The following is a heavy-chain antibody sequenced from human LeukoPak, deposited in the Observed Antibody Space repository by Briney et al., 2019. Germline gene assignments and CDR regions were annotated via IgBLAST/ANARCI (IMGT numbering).Heavy chain of an antibody. Sequence: PGGSLRLSCAASGFTLSTYWMSWVRQAPXXXLEWVANTNQEGSEKYYVDSVKGRFTISKDNAKNALYLQMNSLRAEDTAVYYCARDPKWLDYWGQGTLVTVSS. CDR3: ARDPKWLDY. D-gene: IGHD5-12*01. J-gene: IGHJ4*02. CDR2: TNQEGSEK. CDR1: GFTLSTYW. V-gene: IGHV3-7*01.